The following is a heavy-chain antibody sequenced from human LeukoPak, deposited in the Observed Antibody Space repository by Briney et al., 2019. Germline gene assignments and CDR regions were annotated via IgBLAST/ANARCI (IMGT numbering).Heavy chain of an antibody. Sequence: GGSLRLSCAASGFTFSSYAMSWVRQAPGKGLEWVSAISGSGGSTYYADSVKGRFTISRDNSKSTLYLQMSNLRAEDTAVYYCAKHQVRSHDYWGQGTLVTVSS. CDR1: GFTFSSYA. J-gene: IGHJ4*02. CDR3: AKHQVRSHDY. V-gene: IGHV3-23*01. CDR2: ISGSGGST.